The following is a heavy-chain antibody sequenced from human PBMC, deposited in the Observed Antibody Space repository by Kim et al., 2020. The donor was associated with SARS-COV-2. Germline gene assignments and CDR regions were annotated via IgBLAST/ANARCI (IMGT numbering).Heavy chain of an antibody. D-gene: IGHD6-19*01. Sequence: GGSLRLSCAASGFTFSSYSMNWVRQAPGKGLEWISSISSSGSYIYYADSMKGRFTISRDNARASLYLQMNSLRAGDTAVYYCARVLTSGWSYFDYWGQGTLVTVSS. CDR1: GFTFSSYS. CDR3: ARVLTSGWSYFDY. J-gene: IGHJ4*02. CDR2: ISSSGSYI. V-gene: IGHV3-21*01.